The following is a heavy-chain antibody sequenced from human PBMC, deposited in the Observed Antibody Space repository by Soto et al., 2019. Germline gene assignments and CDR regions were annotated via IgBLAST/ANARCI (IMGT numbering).Heavy chain of an antibody. CDR3: ARDEGFGELLPDFDY. CDR2: ISSSGSSI. V-gene: IGHV3-21*01. Sequence: EVQLVESGGGLVKPGGSLRLSCAASGFTFSSYNMNWVRQAPGKGLEWVSSISSSGSSIYYADSVKGRFTISRDNAKNSLYLQMNSLRAEDTAVYYCARDEGFGELLPDFDYWGQGTLVTVSS. CDR1: GFTFSSYN. J-gene: IGHJ4*02. D-gene: IGHD3-10*01.